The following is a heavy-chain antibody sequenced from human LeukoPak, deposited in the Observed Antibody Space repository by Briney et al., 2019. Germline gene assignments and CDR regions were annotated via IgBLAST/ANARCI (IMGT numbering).Heavy chain of an antibody. CDR3: AKSREGSGYYYGEFDY. D-gene: IGHD3-22*01. CDR1: GFTFDDYA. V-gene: IGHV3-9*01. CDR2: ISWNSGSI. Sequence: PWGSLRLSCAASGFTFDDYAMHWVRQAPGKGLEWVSGISWNSGSIGYADSVKGRFTISRDNAKNSLYLQMNSLRAEDTALYYCAKSREGSGYYYGEFDYWGQGTLVTVSS. J-gene: IGHJ4*02.